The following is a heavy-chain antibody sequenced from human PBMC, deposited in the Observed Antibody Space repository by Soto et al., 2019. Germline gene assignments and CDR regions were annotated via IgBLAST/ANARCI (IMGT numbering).Heavy chain of an antibody. V-gene: IGHV3-23*01. J-gene: IGHJ4*02. CDR2: ISGSGGST. D-gene: IGHD5-18*01. CDR3: AKTIVDTAMAPLDY. Sequence: LRLSCAASGFTFSSYAMSWVRQAPGKGLEWVSAISGSGGSTYYADSVKGRFTISRDNSKNTLYLQMNSLRAEDTAVYYCAKTIVDTAMAPLDYWGQGTLVTVSS. CDR1: GFTFSSYA.